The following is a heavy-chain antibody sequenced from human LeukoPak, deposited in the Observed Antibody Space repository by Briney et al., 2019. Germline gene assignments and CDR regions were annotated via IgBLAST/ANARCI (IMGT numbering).Heavy chain of an antibody. Sequence: SETLSLTCTVSGGSISSSSYYWGWIRQPPGKGLEWIGSIYFSGSTYYNPSLKSRVTISVDTSKNQFSLKLSSVTAADTAVYYCAREGSGYYWGQGTLVTVSS. J-gene: IGHJ4*02. CDR1: GGSISSSSYY. CDR2: IYFSGST. CDR3: AREGSGYY. V-gene: IGHV4-39*07. D-gene: IGHD5-12*01.